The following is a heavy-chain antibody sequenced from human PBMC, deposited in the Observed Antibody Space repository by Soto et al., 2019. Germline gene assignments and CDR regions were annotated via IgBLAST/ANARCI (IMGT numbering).Heavy chain of an antibody. CDR2: TYYRSKWYN. J-gene: IGHJ6*02. CDR3: ARESYGSGSYDGMDV. V-gene: IGHV6-1*01. CDR1: GDSVSSNNAA. D-gene: IGHD3-10*01. Sequence: PSQTLSLTCVISGDSVSSNNAAWNWIRQSPSRGLEWLGRTYYRSKWYNDYAVSVKSRIDINPDTSKNQFSLQLNSVSPEDTAMYYCARESYGSGSYDGMDVWGQATTVTVSS.